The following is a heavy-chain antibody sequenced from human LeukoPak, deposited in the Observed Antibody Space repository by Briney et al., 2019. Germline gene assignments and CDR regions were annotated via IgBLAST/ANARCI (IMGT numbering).Heavy chain of an antibody. CDR1: GFTFSSYW. CDR3: ARTGIAVAIDY. D-gene: IGHD6-19*01. V-gene: IGHV3-7*01. CDR2: IKQDGSEK. Sequence: KPGGPLRLSCAASGFTFSSYWMSWVRQAPGKGLEWVANIKQDGSEKYYVDSVKGRFTISRDNAKNSLYLQMNSLRAEDTAVYYCARTGIAVAIDYWGQGTLVTVSS. J-gene: IGHJ4*02.